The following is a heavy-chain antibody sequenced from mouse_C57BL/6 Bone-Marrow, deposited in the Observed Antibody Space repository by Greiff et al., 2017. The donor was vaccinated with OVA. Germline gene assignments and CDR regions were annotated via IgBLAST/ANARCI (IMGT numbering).Heavy chain of an antibody. CDR1: GFTFSSYA. V-gene: IGHV5-4*01. D-gene: IGHD1-1*01. CDR3: AIYYYGSSYAMDY. CDR2: ISDGGSYT. J-gene: IGHJ4*01. Sequence: EVQRVESGGGLVKPGGSLKLSCAASGFTFSSYAMSWVRQTPEKRLEWVATISDGGSYTYYPDNVKGRFTISRDNAKNNLYLQMSHLKSEDTAMYYCAIYYYGSSYAMDYWGQGTSVTVSS.